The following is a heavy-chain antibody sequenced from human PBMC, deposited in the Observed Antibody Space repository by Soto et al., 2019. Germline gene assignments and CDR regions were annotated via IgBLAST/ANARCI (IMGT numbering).Heavy chain of an antibody. CDR2: MKSKTDGGTT. CDR3: TTSVGIAVAGTWGNWFDP. CDR1: GFTFSNAW. Sequence: EVQLVESGGGLVKPGGSLRLSCAASGFTFSNAWMSWVRQAPGKGLEWVGRMKSKTDGGTTDYAAPVTGRFTISRDDSKTTLYLQMNSLKTEDTAVYYCTTSVGIAVAGTWGNWFDPWGQGTLVTVSS. D-gene: IGHD6-19*01. V-gene: IGHV3-15*01. J-gene: IGHJ5*02.